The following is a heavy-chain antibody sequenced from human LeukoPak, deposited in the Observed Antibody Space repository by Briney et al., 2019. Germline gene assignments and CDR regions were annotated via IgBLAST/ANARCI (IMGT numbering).Heavy chain of an antibody. D-gene: IGHD6-6*01. Sequence: SQTLSLTCTVSGGSISSGDYYWSWIRQPPGKCLEWIGYIYYSGSTYYNPSLKSRVTISVDTSKNQFSLKLSSVTAADTAVYYCARLSYSSSSCWFDPWGQGTLVTVSS. CDR3: ARLSYSSSSCWFDP. CDR2: IYYSGST. V-gene: IGHV4-30-4*08. J-gene: IGHJ5*02. CDR1: GGSISSGDYY.